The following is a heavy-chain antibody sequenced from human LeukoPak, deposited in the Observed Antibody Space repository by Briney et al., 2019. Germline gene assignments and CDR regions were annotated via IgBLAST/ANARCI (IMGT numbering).Heavy chain of an antibody. CDR1: GGSFSGYY. D-gene: IGHD2-2*01. Sequence: SETLSLTCAVYGGSFSGYYWSWIRQPPGKGLEWIGEINHSGSTNYNTSLKSRVTISVDTSKNQFSLKLSPVSAADTAVYYCARDPRGYCSSTSCSYNWFDPWGQGTLVTVSS. CDR2: INHSGST. J-gene: IGHJ5*02. CDR3: ARDPRGYCSSTSCSYNWFDP. V-gene: IGHV4-34*01.